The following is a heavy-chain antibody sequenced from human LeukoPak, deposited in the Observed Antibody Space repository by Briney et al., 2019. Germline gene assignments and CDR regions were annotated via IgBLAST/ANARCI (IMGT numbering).Heavy chain of an antibody. CDR1: GFTFSSYA. D-gene: IGHD2-8*01. Sequence: GRSLRLSCAASGFTFSSYAMHWVRQAPGKGLEWVAVISYDGSNKYYADSVKGRFTISRDNSKNTLYLQMNSLRAEDTAGYYCARDGRGYCTNGVCYRGDYYYYYMDVWGKGTTVTVSS. J-gene: IGHJ6*03. CDR2: ISYDGSNK. CDR3: ARDGRGYCTNGVCYRGDYYYYYMDV. V-gene: IGHV3-30*01.